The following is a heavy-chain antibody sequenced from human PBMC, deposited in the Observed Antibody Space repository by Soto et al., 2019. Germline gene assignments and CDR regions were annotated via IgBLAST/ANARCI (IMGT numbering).Heavy chain of an antibody. CDR1: GFTFSSYA. J-gene: IGHJ4*02. V-gene: IGHV3-23*01. D-gene: IGHD3-9*01. Sequence: GGSLRLSCAASGFTFSSYAMSWVRQAPGKGLEWVSAISGSGGSTYYADSVKGRFTISRDNSKNTLYLQMNSLRAEDTAVYYCAKDITYDILTGYYETDYWGQGTLVTVSS. CDR2: ISGSGGST. CDR3: AKDITYDILTGYYETDY.